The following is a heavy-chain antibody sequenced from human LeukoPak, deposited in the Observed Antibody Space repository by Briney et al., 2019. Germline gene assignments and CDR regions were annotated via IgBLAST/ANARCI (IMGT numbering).Heavy chain of an antibody. J-gene: IGHJ4*02. D-gene: IGHD1-7*01. CDR2: IYDSGST. Sequence: SETLSLTCTVSGGSISTSSHYWGWIRQPPGKGLEWIGGIYDSGSTYSNPSLKSRLTTSVDTSKNQFSLKPSSVTAADTAVYYCARLLMTGTSRGFFDYWGQGHPVTVSS. V-gene: IGHV4-39*01. CDR3: ARLLMTGTSRGFFDY. CDR1: GGSISTSSHY.